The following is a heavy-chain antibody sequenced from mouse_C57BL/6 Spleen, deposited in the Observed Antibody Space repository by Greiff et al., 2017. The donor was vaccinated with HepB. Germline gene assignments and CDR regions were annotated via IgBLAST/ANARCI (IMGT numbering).Heavy chain of an antibody. CDR1: GYTFTEYT. CDR2: FYPGSGSI. CDR3: ARHEEIFWAMDY. Sequence: VQVVESGAELVKPGASVKLSCKASGYTFTEYTIHWVKQRSGQGLEWIGWFYPGSGSIKYNEKFKDKATLTADKSSSTVYMELSRLTSEDSAVYVCARHEEIFWAMDYWGQGTSVTVSS. J-gene: IGHJ4*01. V-gene: IGHV1-62-2*01.